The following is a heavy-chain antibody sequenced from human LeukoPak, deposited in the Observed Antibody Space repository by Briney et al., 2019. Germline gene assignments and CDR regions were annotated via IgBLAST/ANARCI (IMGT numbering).Heavy chain of an antibody. CDR3: AREIGPRQLHLWGSAFDY. CDR1: GYTFTSYY. J-gene: IGHJ4*02. CDR2: INPTGGST. V-gene: IGHV1-46*01. Sequence: GASVKVSCKASGYTFTSYYMHWVRQAPGQGLEWMGLINPTGGSTGYAQKFQGRLTMTRDTSTTTVYMELSSLRSEDTAMYYCAREIGPRQLHLWGSAFDYWGQGTLVTVSS. D-gene: IGHD5-18*01.